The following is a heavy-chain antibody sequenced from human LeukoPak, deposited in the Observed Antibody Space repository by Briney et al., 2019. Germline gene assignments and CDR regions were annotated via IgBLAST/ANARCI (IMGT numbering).Heavy chain of an antibody. CDR2: IYSGGST. V-gene: IGHV3-53*01. D-gene: IGHD6-13*01. Sequence: PGGSLRLSCAASGFTFSSFGMSWVRQAQGKGLEWVSVIYSGGSTYYADSVKGRFTISRDNSKNTLYLQMNRLRAEDTAVYYCASSYSSILDVWGKGTTVTISS. CDR3: ASSYSSILDV. CDR1: GFTFSSFG. J-gene: IGHJ6*04.